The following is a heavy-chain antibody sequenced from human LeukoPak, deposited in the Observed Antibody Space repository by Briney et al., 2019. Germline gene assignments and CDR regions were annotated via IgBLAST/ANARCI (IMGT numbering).Heavy chain of an antibody. D-gene: IGHD3-9*01. V-gene: IGHV1-2*02. CDR2: VNPNSGGA. Sequence: GASVKVSCRPSGYTFTYYYIHWVRQAPGQGLEWMGWVNPNSGGAYFPQRFQGRVTMTRDTSISTAYMELSRLRSDDTAVYYCARSHHELTGYYPGGLAFDIWGQGTMVTVSS. CDR1: GYTFTYYY. J-gene: IGHJ3*02. CDR3: ARSHHELTGYYPGGLAFDI.